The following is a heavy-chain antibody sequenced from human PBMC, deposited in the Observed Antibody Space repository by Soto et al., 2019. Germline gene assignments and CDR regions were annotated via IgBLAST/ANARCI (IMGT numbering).Heavy chain of an antibody. Sequence: GGSLRLSCVASGFTFSSYAMSWVRQAPGKGLEWVSSISGSGVSTYYADSVKGRFTVSRDNSKNTLFLQMNSLRAEDTALYYCAKVRGGHDYDYWGQGTLVTVSS. V-gene: IGHV3-23*01. CDR2: ISGSGVST. CDR3: AKVRGGHDYDY. CDR1: GFTFSSYA. J-gene: IGHJ4*02. D-gene: IGHD5-12*01.